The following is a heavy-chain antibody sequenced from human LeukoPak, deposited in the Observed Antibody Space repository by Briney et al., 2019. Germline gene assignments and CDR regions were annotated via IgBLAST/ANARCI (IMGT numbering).Heavy chain of an antibody. V-gene: IGHV3-23*01. CDR1: GFTFSSYA. CDR3: AKSGVYDYVWGSN. J-gene: IGHJ4*02. D-gene: IGHD3-16*01. CDR2: ISGSGGST. Sequence: GGSLRLSCAASGFTFSSYAMSWVRQAPGKGLEWVSAISGSGGSTYYADSVKGRFTISRDNSKNTLYLQMNRLRAEDTAVYYCAKSGVYDYVWGSNWGQGTLVTVSS.